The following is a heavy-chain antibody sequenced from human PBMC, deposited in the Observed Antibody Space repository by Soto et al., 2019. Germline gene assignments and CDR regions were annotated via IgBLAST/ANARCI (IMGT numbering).Heavy chain of an antibody. CDR3: ARDAYGDYAYYFDY. D-gene: IGHD4-17*01. J-gene: IGHJ4*02. Sequence: ASVKVSCKASGYTFTSYAMHWVRQAPGQRLEWMGWINAGNGNTKYSQKYQGRVTITRDTSASTAYMELSSLRSEDTAVYYCARDAYGDYAYYFDYWGQGTLVTVSS. CDR1: GYTFTSYA. CDR2: INAGNGNT. V-gene: IGHV1-3*01.